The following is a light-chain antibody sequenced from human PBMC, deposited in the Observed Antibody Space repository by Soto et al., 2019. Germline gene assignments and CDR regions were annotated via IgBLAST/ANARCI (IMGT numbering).Light chain of an antibody. V-gene: IGLV2-14*03. CDR1: NSDVGGYNY. J-gene: IGLJ1*01. Sequence: QSVLTQPGSVSGSPGPSITISCTGTNSDVGGYNYVSWYQQHPGKAPKLMIYDVSNRPSGVSNRFSGSKSGNTASLTISGLQAEDEADYYCSSYTSSSLHVFGTGTKVTVL. CDR2: DVS. CDR3: SSYTSSSLHV.